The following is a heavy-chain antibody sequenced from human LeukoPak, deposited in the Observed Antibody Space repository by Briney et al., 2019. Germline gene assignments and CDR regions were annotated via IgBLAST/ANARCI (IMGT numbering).Heavy chain of an antibody. CDR1: GFTFSSYW. CDR3: ARHADQNDGFDI. D-gene: IGHD2-2*01. J-gene: IGHJ3*02. Sequence: GGSLRLSCAASGFTFSSYWMSWVRQAPGKGLEWVANINQDGSEKYYVGSVKGRFTLSRDNAKNSLYLQMNSLRAEDTAMYYCARHADQNDGFDIWGQGTMVTVSS. CDR2: INQDGSEK. V-gene: IGHV3-7*01.